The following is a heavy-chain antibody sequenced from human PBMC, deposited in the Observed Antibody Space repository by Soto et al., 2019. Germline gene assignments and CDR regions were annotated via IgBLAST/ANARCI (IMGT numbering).Heavy chain of an antibody. J-gene: IGHJ5*02. Sequence: EVPLVESGGGLVKPGRSLRLSCTASGFTFGDYAMSWFRQAPGKGLEWVGFIRSKAYGGRTEYAASVKGRFTISRDDSKSIAYLQMNSLKTEDTAVYYCTSLGIAAAGNWFDPWGQGTLVTVSS. V-gene: IGHV3-49*05. D-gene: IGHD6-13*01. CDR2: IRSKAYGGRT. CDR1: GFTFGDYA. CDR3: TSLGIAAAGNWFDP.